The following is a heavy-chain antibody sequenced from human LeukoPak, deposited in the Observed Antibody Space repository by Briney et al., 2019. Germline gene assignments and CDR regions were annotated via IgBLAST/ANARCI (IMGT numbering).Heavy chain of an antibody. Sequence: SGGSLRLSCAASGFTFSTYAMIWVRQAPGQGLEWVSAISTSSVSTYYANSVKGRFTISRDNSKNTLYLQMNSLRADDTAVYYCASGVTFGETFFDYWGQGTLATVSS. CDR2: ISTSSVST. J-gene: IGHJ4*02. CDR1: GFTFSTYA. CDR3: ASGVTFGETFFDY. D-gene: IGHD3-10*01. V-gene: IGHV3-23*01.